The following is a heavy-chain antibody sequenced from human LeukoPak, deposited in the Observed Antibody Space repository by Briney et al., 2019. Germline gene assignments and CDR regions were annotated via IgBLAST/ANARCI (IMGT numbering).Heavy chain of an antibody. Sequence: GGSLRLSCAASGFTFSSYSMNWVRQAPGKGLEWVSYISRSSSTIYYADTVKGRFTISRDNSKNTLYLQMDSLRVEDTGVYYCAKDPFYGSGTYADYWGLGTLVSVSS. J-gene: IGHJ4*02. V-gene: IGHV3-48*01. CDR1: GFTFSSYS. CDR3: AKDPFYGSGTYADY. CDR2: ISRSSSTI. D-gene: IGHD3-10*01.